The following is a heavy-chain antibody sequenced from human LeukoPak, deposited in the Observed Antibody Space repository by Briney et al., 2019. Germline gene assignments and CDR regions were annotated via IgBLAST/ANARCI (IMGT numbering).Heavy chain of an antibody. D-gene: IGHD6-13*01. V-gene: IGHV3-30*02. CDR3: AKPRYSNDAFDI. J-gene: IGHJ3*02. Sequence: GGTLRLSCAASGFTFNTYGMHWVRQAPGKGLEWVAFIRYDGSNKYYADSVKGRFTISRDNSKNTLYLQMNSLRAEDTAVYYCAKPRYSNDAFDIWGQGTMVTVSS. CDR1: GFTFNTYG. CDR2: IRYDGSNK.